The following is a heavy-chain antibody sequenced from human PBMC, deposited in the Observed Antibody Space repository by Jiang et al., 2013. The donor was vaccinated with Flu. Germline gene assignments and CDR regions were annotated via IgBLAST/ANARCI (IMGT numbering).Heavy chain of an antibody. J-gene: IGHJ4*02. V-gene: IGHV2-5*02. CDR2: IYWDGDK. CDR3: AHRLLDYDNIGYPFDY. D-gene: IGHD3-22*01. CDR1: GFSLNVGGVG. Sequence: PTQTLTLTCTFSGFSLNVGGVGVGWIRQPPGKALEWLALIYWDGDKHYSPSLKSRPTITKDTSKNQVFLTMTNMGPVDTATYYCAHRLLDYDNIGYPFDYSGPGNPGLRLL.